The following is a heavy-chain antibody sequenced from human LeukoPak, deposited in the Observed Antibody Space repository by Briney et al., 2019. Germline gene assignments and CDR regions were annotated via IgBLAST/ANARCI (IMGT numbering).Heavy chain of an antibody. J-gene: IGHJ4*02. Sequence: GGSLRLSCAASGFTFSSYGMHWVRQAPGKGLEWVAVISYDGSNKYYADSVKGRFTISRDNSKNTLYLQMNSLRAEDTAVYYCARDGNYDILTGYRSYFDYWGQGTLVTVSS. CDR3: ARDGNYDILTGYRSYFDY. CDR1: GFTFSSYG. D-gene: IGHD3-9*01. CDR2: ISYDGSNK. V-gene: IGHV3-30*03.